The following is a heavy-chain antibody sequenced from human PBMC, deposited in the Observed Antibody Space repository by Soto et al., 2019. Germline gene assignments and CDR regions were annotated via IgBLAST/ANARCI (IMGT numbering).Heavy chain of an antibody. CDR2: IYYSGST. CDR3: ASAVAEAKDYYYGMDV. Sequence: SETLSLTCTVSGGSISSGDYYWSWIRQPPGKGLEWIGYIYYSGSTYYNPSLKSRVTISVDTSKNQFSLKLSSVTAADTAVYYCASAVAEAKDYYYGMDVWGQGTTVTVSS. CDR1: GGSISSGDYY. D-gene: IGHD6-19*01. V-gene: IGHV4-30-4*01. J-gene: IGHJ6*02.